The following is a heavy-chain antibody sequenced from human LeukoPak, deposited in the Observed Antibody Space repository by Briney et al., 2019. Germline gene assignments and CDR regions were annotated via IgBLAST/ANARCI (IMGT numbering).Heavy chain of an antibody. V-gene: IGHV3-33*01. CDR3: VGVVVPAAVWYFDF. CDR1: GFTFSHHG. CDR2: VWPDGNKK. D-gene: IGHD2-15*01. Sequence: PGTSLRLSCAASGFTFSHHGLHWVRQAPGKGLEWLAIVWPDGNKKLYADSVKGRFIISKNNPKNTVYLQMNSLRVEDTALYFCVGVVVPAAVWYFDFWGSGTIVTVSS. J-gene: IGHJ2*01.